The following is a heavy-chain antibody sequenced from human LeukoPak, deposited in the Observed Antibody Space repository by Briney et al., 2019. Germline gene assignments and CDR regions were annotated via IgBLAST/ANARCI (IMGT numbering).Heavy chain of an antibody. CDR2: IIPIFGTA. CDR1: GGTFSSYA. D-gene: IGHD3-22*01. Sequence: SVKVSCKASGGTFSSYAISWVRQAPGQGLEWMGGIIPIFGTANYAQKFQGRVTITTDQSTSTAYMELSSLRSEDTAVYYCARVTHDSSGYYYWFDPWGQGTLVTVSS. CDR3: ARVTHDSSGYYYWFDP. V-gene: IGHV1-69*05. J-gene: IGHJ5*02.